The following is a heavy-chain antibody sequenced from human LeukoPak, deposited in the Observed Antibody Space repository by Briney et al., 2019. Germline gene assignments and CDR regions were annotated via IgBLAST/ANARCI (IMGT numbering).Heavy chain of an antibody. D-gene: IGHD3-10*01. Sequence: GGSLRLSCAASGFTLSSYAMTWVRQAPGKGLEWVSDIGDSGASTYYADSVKGRFTISRDNSKNTLYLQMSSLRAEDTAVYFCASYRYCGSGAYYLSYWGQGTLVTVSS. J-gene: IGHJ4*02. V-gene: IGHV3-23*01. CDR2: IGDSGAST. CDR1: GFTLSSYA. CDR3: ASYRYCGSGAYYLSY.